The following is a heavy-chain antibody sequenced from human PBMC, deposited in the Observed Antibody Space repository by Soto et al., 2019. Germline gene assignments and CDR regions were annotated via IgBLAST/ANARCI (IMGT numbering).Heavy chain of an antibody. V-gene: IGHV3-30-3*01. CDR1: GFTFSSYA. D-gene: IGHD1-7*01. Sequence: VQLVESGGGVVQPGRSLRLSCAASGFTFSSYAMHWVRQAPGKGLEWVAVISYDGSNKYYADSVKGRFTISRDNSKNTLYLQMNSLRAEDTAVYYCARDDNWNYVLGYWGQGTLVTVSS. CDR3: ARDDNWNYVLGY. J-gene: IGHJ4*02. CDR2: ISYDGSNK.